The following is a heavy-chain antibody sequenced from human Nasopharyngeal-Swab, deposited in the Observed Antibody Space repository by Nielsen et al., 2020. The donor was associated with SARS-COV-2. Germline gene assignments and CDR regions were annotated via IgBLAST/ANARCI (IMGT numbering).Heavy chain of an antibody. V-gene: IGHV3-30-3*01. CDR1: GFTFSSYA. J-gene: IGHJ4*02. CDR2: ISYDGSNK. CDR3: ARDSGSSLDY. D-gene: IGHD1-26*01. Sequence: GESLKISCAASGFTFSSYAMHWFRQAPVKGLEWVAVISYDGSNKYYADSVKGRFTISRDNSKNTLYLQMNSLRAEDTAVYYCARDSGSSLDYWGQGTLVTV.